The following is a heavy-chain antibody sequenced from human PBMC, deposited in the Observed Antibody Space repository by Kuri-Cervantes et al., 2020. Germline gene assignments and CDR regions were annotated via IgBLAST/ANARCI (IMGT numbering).Heavy chain of an antibody. CDR2: IYYSGST. CDR3: ARTLGGSSWMNWFDP. J-gene: IGHJ5*02. CDR1: GGSISSYY. V-gene: IGHV4-59*01. Sequence: GSLRLSCTVSGGSISSYYWSWIRQPPGKGLEWIGYIYYSGSTNYNPSLKSRVTISVDTSKNQFSLKLTSVTAADTAVYYCARTLGGSSWMNWFDPWGQGTLVTVSS. D-gene: IGHD6-13*01.